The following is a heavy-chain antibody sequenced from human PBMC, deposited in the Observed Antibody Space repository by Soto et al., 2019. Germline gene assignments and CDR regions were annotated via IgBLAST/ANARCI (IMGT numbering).Heavy chain of an antibody. Sequence: ASVKVSCKTSGFTFSKYYMHWLRQVPGQGLEWVGVINPSGRTTSYAQKFLGRVTVTRDASTATVYLELNSLRSGDTAVYYCARDLDVTTVQTSFDSWGQGTTVTVS. J-gene: IGHJ6*02. CDR1: GFTFSKYY. CDR2: INPSGRTT. CDR3: ARDLDVTTVQTSFDS. D-gene: IGHD4-17*01. V-gene: IGHV1-46*01.